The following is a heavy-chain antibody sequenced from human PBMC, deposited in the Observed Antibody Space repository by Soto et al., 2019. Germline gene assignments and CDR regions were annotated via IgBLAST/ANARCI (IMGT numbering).Heavy chain of an antibody. CDR3: ARGKRPRYGDPKNEFDY. CDR1: GYTFTSYY. D-gene: IGHD4-17*01. Sequence: ASVKVSCKASGYTFTSYYMHWVRQAPGQGLEWMGIINPSGGSTSYAQKFQGRVTMTRDTSTSTVYMELSSLRSEDTAVYYCARGKRPRYGDPKNEFDYWGQGTLVTVSS. J-gene: IGHJ4*02. CDR2: INPSGGST. V-gene: IGHV1-46*01.